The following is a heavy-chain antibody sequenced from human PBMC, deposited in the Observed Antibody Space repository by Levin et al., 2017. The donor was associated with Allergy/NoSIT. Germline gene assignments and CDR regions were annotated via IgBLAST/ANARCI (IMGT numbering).Heavy chain of an antibody. CDR3: APYYDFWSGYQIVRTIENWFDP. J-gene: IGHJ5*02. V-gene: IGHV3-48*01. CDR1: GFTFSSYS. CDR2: ISSSSSTI. Sequence: GESLKISCAASGFTFSSYSMNWVRQAPGKGLEWVSYISSSSSTIYYADSVKGRFTISSDNAKNSLYLQMNSLRAEDTAVYYCAPYYDFWSGYQIVRTIENWFDPWGQGTLVTVSS. D-gene: IGHD3-3*01.